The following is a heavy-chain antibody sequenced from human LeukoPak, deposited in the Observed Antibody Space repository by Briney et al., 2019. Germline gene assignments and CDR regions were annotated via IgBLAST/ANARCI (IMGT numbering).Heavy chain of an antibody. CDR3: ARDPATPEYFDY. J-gene: IGHJ4*02. V-gene: IGHV3-48*04. D-gene: IGHD2-2*02. Sequence: GGSLRLSCAASGFTFSIYSMNWVRQAPGKGLEWVSYISSSGSTIYYADSVKGRFTISRDNAKNSLYLQMNSLRAEDTAVYYCARDPATPEYFDYWGQGTLVTVSS. CDR1: GFTFSIYS. CDR2: ISSSGSTI.